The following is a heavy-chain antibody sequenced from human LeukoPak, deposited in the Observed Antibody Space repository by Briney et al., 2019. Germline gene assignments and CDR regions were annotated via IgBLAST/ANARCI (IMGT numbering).Heavy chain of an antibody. Sequence: GGSLRLSCAASGFTFSSYAMSWVRQAPGKGLEWVSAISGSGGSTYYADSVKGRFTISRDNSKNTLYLQMNSLRAEDTAVYYCAKQFAITFGEVIVAVFDYWGQGTLVTVSS. CDR2: ISGSGGST. J-gene: IGHJ4*02. CDR1: GFTFSSYA. D-gene: IGHD3-16*02. V-gene: IGHV3-23*01. CDR3: AKQFAITFGEVIVAVFDY.